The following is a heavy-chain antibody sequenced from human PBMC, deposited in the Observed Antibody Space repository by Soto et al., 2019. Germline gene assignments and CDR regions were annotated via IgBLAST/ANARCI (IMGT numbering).Heavy chain of an antibody. D-gene: IGHD2-8*01. V-gene: IGHV4-30-2*01. Sequence: SETLSLTCAVSGGSFSSCAYYWSWIRQPPGKGLEWIGYIYHSGSTYYNPSLKSRVTISVDRSKNQFSLKLSSVTAADTAVYYCARAMYGATFSHDAFDIWGQGTMVTVSS. J-gene: IGHJ3*02. CDR1: GGSFSSCAYY. CDR2: IYHSGST. CDR3: ARAMYGATFSHDAFDI.